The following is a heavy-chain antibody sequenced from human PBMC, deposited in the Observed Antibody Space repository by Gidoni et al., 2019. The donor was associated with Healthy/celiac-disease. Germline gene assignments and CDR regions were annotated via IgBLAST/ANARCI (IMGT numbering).Heavy chain of an antibody. J-gene: IGHJ4*02. CDR2: IKQDGSEK. CDR3: ARAAEYSSSSVYYFDY. D-gene: IGHD6-6*01. V-gene: IGHV3-7*01. Sequence: EVQLVESGGGLVQPGGSLRLSCAASGFTFSSYWMSWVRQAPGKGLEWVANIKQDGSEKYYVDSVKGRFTISRDNAKNSLYLQMNSLRAEDTAVYYCARAAEYSSSSVYYFDYWGQGTLVTVSS. CDR1: GFTFSSYW.